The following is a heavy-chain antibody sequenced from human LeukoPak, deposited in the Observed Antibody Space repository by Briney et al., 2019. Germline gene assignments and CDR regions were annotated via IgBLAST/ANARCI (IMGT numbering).Heavy chain of an antibody. CDR3: TRGNAAMGDY. CDR2: IHSNDDT. D-gene: IGHD5-18*01. CDR1: DLTVIANY. V-gene: IGHV3-53*01. J-gene: IGHJ4*02. Sequence: PGGSLRLSCAASDLTVIANYMTWVRQAPGKGLECVAVIHSNDDTYYAASVRGRFTISRDTSNHMLYLQMNSLRAEDTAVYYCTRGNAAMGDYWGQGTLVTVSS.